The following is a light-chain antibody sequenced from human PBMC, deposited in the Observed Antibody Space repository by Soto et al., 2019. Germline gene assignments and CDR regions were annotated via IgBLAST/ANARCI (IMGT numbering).Light chain of an antibody. V-gene: IGLV2-14*01. CDR3: SSYTSSSSYV. CDR1: SSDVGTYNS. CDR2: DVS. Sequence: QSALTQPAAVSGSPGQSIAISCTGTSSDVGTYNSVSWYQQYPGKAPKLMIHDVSNRPSGVSDRFSGSKSGNTASLTISGLQSEDAADYYCSSYTSSSSYVFGSGTKLTVL. J-gene: IGLJ1*01.